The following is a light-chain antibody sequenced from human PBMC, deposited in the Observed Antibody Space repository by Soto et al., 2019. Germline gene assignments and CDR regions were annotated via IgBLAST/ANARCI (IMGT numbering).Light chain of an antibody. Sequence: QSALTQPASVSGSPGQPITISCTGTSSDVGGYNYVSWYQQHPGKAPKLMIYEVSNRPSGVSNRFSGSKSGNTASLTISGLQAEDEADYYCGSYTNSSRVFGTGTKVTVL. J-gene: IGLJ1*01. CDR3: GSYTNSSRV. CDR1: SSDVGGYNY. CDR2: EVS. V-gene: IGLV2-14*01.